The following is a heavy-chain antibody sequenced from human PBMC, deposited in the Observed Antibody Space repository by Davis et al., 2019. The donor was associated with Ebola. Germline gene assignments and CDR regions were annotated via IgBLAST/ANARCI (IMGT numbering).Heavy chain of an antibody. D-gene: IGHD1-26*01. Sequence: GGSLRLSCAASGFTVSSNYMSWVRQAPGKGLEWVSVIYSGGSTYYADSVKGRFTISRDNSKNTLYVQMNSLRIEDTAIYYCARDGIGYYPGDYWGRGSLVTVS. CDR3: ARDGIGYYPGDY. CDR2: IYSGGST. CDR1: GFTVSSNY. V-gene: IGHV3-53*05. J-gene: IGHJ4*02.